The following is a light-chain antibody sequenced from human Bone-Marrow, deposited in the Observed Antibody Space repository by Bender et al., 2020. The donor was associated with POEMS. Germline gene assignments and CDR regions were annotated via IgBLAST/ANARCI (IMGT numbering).Light chain of an antibody. J-gene: IGLJ3*02. CDR2: QDT. CDR3: CSSAATYTWV. V-gene: IGLV3-1*01. Sequence: SYELTQPPSVSVSPGQTASITCSGVKLGEKYACWYQMRPGQSPILVIYQDTKRPSGVPDRFSGSKSGNTASLTISGLQADDESDDYCCSSAATYTWVFGGGTKVTVL. CDR1: KLGEKY.